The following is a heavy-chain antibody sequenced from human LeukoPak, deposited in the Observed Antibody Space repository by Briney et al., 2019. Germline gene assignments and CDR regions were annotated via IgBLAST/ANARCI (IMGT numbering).Heavy chain of an antibody. CDR1: GGSLSNYF. J-gene: IGHJ4*02. CDR2: IKPGGIT. CDR3: GGSFLGGCRDL. Sequence: SETLSLTCTVYGGSLSNYFWSWIRQPPGKGLEWIGEIKPGGITNYNPSLKSRVTISLDTSKNQLSLKLISATAAATAVYYCGGSFLGGCRDLWGQGTLVTVSS. V-gene: IGHV4-34*01. D-gene: IGHD3-16*01.